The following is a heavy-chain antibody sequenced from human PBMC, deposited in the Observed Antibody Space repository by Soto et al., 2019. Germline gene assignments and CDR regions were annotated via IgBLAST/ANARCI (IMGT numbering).Heavy chain of an antibody. J-gene: IGHJ6*02. CDR1: GFTFSSYA. Sequence: GGSLRLSCAASGFTFSSYAMHWVRQAPGKGLEWVAVISYDGSNKYYADSVKGRFTISRDNSKNTLYLQMNSLRAEDTAVYYCASSITIFGVVIKADGYYYGMDVWGQGTTVTVYS. D-gene: IGHD3-3*01. CDR3: ASSITIFGVVIKADGYYYGMDV. V-gene: IGHV3-30-3*01. CDR2: ISYDGSNK.